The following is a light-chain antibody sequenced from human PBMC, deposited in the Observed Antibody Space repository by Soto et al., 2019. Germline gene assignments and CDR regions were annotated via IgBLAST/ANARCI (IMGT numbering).Light chain of an antibody. V-gene: IGKV3-15*01. CDR1: QTVSSN. CDR2: GAS. CDR3: QHYNNWPPWT. Sequence: EIVMTHSPATLSVPPGERATLSCRASQTVSSNLAWYQQKPGQAPRLLIYGASTRATGIPARFSGSGSGTEFTLIISSLQSEDFAVYYCQHYNNWPPWTFGQGTKVDIK. J-gene: IGKJ1*01.